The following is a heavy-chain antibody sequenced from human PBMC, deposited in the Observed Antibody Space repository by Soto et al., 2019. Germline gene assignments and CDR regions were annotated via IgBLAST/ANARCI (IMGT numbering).Heavy chain of an antibody. CDR1: GYTFTGYY. CDR2: INPNSGGT. Sequence: ASVKVSCKASGYTFTGYYMHWVRQAPGQGLEWMGWINPNSGGTNYAQKFQGWVTMTRDTSISTAYMELSRLRSDDTAVYYCARGTYSSSWYWYYGMDVWGQGTTVTVSS. J-gene: IGHJ6*02. V-gene: IGHV1-2*04. D-gene: IGHD6-13*01. CDR3: ARGTYSSSWYWYYGMDV.